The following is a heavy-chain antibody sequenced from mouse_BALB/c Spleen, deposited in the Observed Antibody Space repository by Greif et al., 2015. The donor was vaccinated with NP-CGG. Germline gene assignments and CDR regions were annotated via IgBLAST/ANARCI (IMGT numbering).Heavy chain of an antibody. J-gene: IGHJ4*01. V-gene: IGHV1-4*01. CDR2: INPSSGYT. CDR3: AREGIYYDYDYYAMDY. D-gene: IGHD2-4*01. Sequence: QVQLQQSGAELARPGASVKVSCKASGYTFTSYTMHWVKQRPGQGLEWIGYINPSSGYTNYNQKFKDKATLTADKSSSPAYMQLSSLTSEDSAVYYCAREGIYYDYDYYAMDYWGQGTSVTVSS. CDR1: GYTFTSYT.